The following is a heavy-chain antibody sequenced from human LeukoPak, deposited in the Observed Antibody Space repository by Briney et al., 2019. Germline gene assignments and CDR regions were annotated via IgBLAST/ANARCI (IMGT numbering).Heavy chain of an antibody. CDR3: ARGVVAAPQTVDY. CDR2: IYYSGST. D-gene: IGHD2-15*01. Sequence: PSETLSLTCTVSGGSISSYYWSWIRQPPGKGLAWIGYIYYSGSTNYNPSLKSRVTISVDTSKNQFSLKLNSVSAADTAVYYCARGVVAAPQTVDYWGQGTLVTVSS. J-gene: IGHJ4*02. CDR1: GGSISSYY. V-gene: IGHV4-59*01.